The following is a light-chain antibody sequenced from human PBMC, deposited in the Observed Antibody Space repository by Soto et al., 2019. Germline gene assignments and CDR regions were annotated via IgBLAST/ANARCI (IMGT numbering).Light chain of an antibody. CDR2: AAS. J-gene: IGKJ2*01. CDR1: QIINNY. CDR3: QQTYSLPDT. V-gene: IGKV1-39*01. Sequence: DIQMTQSPSSLSASVGDRVTITCRASQIINNYVNWYQQKPGEAPKLLIYAASSLQSGVPSRFSGSVSGTTFTLTISSLQPEDFAAYYCQQTYSLPDTFGQGTKLEI.